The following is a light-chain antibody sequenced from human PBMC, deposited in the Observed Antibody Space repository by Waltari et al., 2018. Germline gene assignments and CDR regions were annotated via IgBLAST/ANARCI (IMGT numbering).Light chain of an antibody. CDR1: QSVSSSY. J-gene: IGKJ2*01. Sequence: EIVLTQSPGTLSLSPGERATLSCRASQSVSSSYLAWYQQKPGQAPRLLIYGASSRATGLPDRFSGSGSGTDFTLTISRLEPEDVAVYYCQQYGSSPPMYTFGQGTKLEIK. V-gene: IGKV3-20*01. CDR2: GAS. CDR3: QQYGSSPPMYT.